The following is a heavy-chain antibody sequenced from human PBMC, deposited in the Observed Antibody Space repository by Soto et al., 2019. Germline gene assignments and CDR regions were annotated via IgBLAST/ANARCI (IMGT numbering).Heavy chain of an antibody. CDR1: GFTFSSYW. Sequence: EVQLVESGGGLVQPGGSLRLSCAASGFTFSSYWMHWVRQAPGKGLVWVSRINSDGGSTSYADSVKGRFTISRDNAKNTLYLQMNSLRAEDTAVYYCATVGYCSGGSCYMVNWFDPWGQGTLVTVSS. CDR3: ATVGYCSGGSCYMVNWFDP. CDR2: INSDGGST. V-gene: IGHV3-74*01. D-gene: IGHD2-15*01. J-gene: IGHJ5*02.